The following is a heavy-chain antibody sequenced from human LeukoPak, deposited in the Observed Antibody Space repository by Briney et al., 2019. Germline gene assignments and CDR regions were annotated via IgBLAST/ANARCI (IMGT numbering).Heavy chain of an antibody. J-gene: IGHJ3*02. CDR1: GGTFSSYA. Sequence: SVKVSCKASGGTFSSYAISWVRQAPGQGLEWMGGIIPIVGTANYAQKFQGRVTITADESTSTAYMELSSLRSEDTAVYHCASPIAVAGINAFDIWGQGTMVTVSS. V-gene: IGHV1-69*13. D-gene: IGHD6-19*01. CDR2: IIPIVGTA. CDR3: ASPIAVAGINAFDI.